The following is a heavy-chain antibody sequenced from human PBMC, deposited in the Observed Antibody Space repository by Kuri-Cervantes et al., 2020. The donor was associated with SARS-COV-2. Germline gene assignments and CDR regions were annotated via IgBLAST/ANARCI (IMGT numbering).Heavy chain of an antibody. CDR3: ARVGIYDYSNYRPFDY. CDR2: INPNSGGT. Sequence: ASVKVSCKASGYTFTGYYMHWVRQAPGQGLEWMGWINPNSGGTNYAQKFQGRVTMTRDTSISTDYMELSRLRSDDTAVYYCARVGIYDYSNYRPFDYWGQGTLVTVSS. D-gene: IGHD4-11*01. V-gene: IGHV1-2*02. J-gene: IGHJ4*02. CDR1: GYTFTGYY.